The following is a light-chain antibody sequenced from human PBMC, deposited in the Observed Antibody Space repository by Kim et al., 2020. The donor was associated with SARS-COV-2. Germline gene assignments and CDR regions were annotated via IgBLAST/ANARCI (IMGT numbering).Light chain of an antibody. CDR3: QQYNNWIT. V-gene: IGKV3D-15*01. J-gene: IGKJ5*01. CDR1: QSVSSN. Sequence: EIVMTQSPATLSVSPGERATLSCRASQSVSSNLAWYQQKPGQAPRLLIYSASIRATGIPARFSGSGSGTEFTLTISSLQSEDFAVYYCQQYNNWITFGQGTRLEIK. CDR2: SAS.